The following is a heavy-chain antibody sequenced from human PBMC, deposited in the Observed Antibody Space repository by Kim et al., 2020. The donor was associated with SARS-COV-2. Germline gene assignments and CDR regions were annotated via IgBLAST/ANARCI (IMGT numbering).Heavy chain of an antibody. CDR3: SYYYDSSGYYYVHYYYYGMDV. J-gene: IGHJ6*02. D-gene: IGHD3-22*01. CDR1: GFTFSNAW. CDR2: IKSKTDGGTT. V-gene: IGHV3-15*01. Sequence: GGSLRLSCAASGFTFSNAWMSWVRQAPGKGLEWVGRIKSKTDGGTTDYAAPVKGRFTISRDDSKNTLYLQMNSLKTEDTAVYYCSYYYDSSGYYYVHYYYYGMDVWGQGTTVTVSS.